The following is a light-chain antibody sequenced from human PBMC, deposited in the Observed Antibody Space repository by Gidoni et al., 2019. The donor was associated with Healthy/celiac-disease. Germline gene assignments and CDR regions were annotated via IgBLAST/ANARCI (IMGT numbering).Light chain of an antibody. CDR1: QSVSSN. J-gene: IGKJ1*01. V-gene: IGKV3-15*01. CDR2: GAS. Sequence: PPATLSVSPGERATLSCRASQSVSSNLAWYQQKPGQAPRLLIYGASTRATGIPARFSGSGSGTEFTLTISSLQSEDFAVYYCQQYNNWPPWTFGQGTKVEIK. CDR3: QQYNNWPPWT.